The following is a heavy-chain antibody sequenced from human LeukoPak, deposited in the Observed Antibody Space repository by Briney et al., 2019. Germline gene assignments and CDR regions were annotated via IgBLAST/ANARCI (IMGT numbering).Heavy chain of an antibody. CDR1: GFTFGNFG. CDR3: ARDDGDV. J-gene: IGHJ6*04. CDR2: INEDGSGK. Sequence: GGSLRLSCEASGSGFTFGNFGMSWVRQVPGKGLEWVASINEDGSGKFSVGSVKDRITISRDNTRNSLDLQINSLTVEDTAIYYCARDDGDVWGTGTTVTVSS. V-gene: IGHV3-7*01.